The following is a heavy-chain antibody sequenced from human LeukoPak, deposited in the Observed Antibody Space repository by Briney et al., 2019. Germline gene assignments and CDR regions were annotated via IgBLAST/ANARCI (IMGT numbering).Heavy chain of an antibody. CDR2: IRYDGSNK. D-gene: IGHD5-12*01. J-gene: IGHJ4*02. V-gene: IGHV3-30*02. CDR3: AKDGSGYEFNYFDY. CDR1: GFTFDDYW. Sequence: GGSLRLSCGASGFTFDDYWMSWVRQAPGKGLEWVAFIRYDGSNKYYADSVKGRFTISRDNSKNTLYLQMNSLRAEDTAVYYCAKDGSGYEFNYFDYWGQGTLVTVSS.